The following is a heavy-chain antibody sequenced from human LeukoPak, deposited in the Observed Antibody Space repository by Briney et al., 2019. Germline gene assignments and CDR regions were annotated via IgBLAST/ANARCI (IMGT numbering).Heavy chain of an antibody. Sequence: PGGSLRLSCAASGFTLSSYSMNWVRQAPGKGLEWVSSISSSSSYIYYADSVKGRFTISRDNAKNSLYLQMNRLRAEDTAVYYCARDRGGEYGSNWGQGTLVTVSS. CDR1: GFTLSSYS. D-gene: IGHD4-17*01. J-gene: IGHJ4*02. CDR2: ISSSSSYI. V-gene: IGHV3-21*01. CDR3: ARDRGGEYGSN.